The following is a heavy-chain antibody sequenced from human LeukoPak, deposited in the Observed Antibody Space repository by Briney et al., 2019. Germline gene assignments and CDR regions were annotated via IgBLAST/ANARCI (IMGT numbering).Heavy chain of an antibody. CDR2: ISAYNGNT. CDR1: GYTFTSYG. V-gene: IGHV1-18*01. Sequence: GASVKVSCKASGYTFTSYGISWVRQAPGQGLEWMGWISAYNGNTNYAQKLQGRVTMTTDTSTSTAYMELRSLRSDDTAVYYCARKYCTNGVCYGFDYWGQGTLVTVSS. J-gene: IGHJ4*02. CDR3: ARKYCTNGVCYGFDY. D-gene: IGHD2-8*01.